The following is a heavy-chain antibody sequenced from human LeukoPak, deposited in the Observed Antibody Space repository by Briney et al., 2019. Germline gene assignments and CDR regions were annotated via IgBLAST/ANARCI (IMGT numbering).Heavy chain of an antibody. CDR2: ISGSGGST. J-gene: IGHJ2*01. D-gene: IGHD6-19*01. Sequence: GGSLRLSCAASGFTFSSYEMNWVRQAPGKGLEWVSAISGSGGSTYYADSVKGRFTISRDNSKNTLYLQMNSLRAEDTAVYYCAKAPAVWYFDLWGRGTLVTVSS. CDR3: AKAPAVWYFDL. CDR1: GFTFSSYE. V-gene: IGHV3-23*01.